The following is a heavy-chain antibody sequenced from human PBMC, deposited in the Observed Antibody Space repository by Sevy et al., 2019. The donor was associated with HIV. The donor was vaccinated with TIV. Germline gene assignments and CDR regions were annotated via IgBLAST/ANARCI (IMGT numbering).Heavy chain of an antibody. CDR3: AKDMSDSSGYPYYFDY. Sequence: GGSLRLSCAASGFTFDDYVMHWVRQAPGKGLEWVSGISWNSGSIGYADSVKGRFTISRDNAKNSLYLQMNSLRAEDTALYYCAKDMSDSSGYPYYFDYWGQGTLVTVSS. V-gene: IGHV3-9*01. CDR1: GFTFDDYV. J-gene: IGHJ4*02. D-gene: IGHD3-22*01. CDR2: ISWNSGSI.